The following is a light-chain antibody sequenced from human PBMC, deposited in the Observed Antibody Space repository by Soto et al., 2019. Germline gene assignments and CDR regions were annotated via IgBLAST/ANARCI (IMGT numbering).Light chain of an antibody. J-gene: IGKJ4*01. V-gene: IGKV1-12*01. CDR1: QGFITW. Sequence: DIPMTQSPSSVSASVGDRVTITCRASQGFITWLVWYQQKPGKAPKFLMSGASNLQSGVPSRFSGTKSGTDFTLTISSLQPEDIATYYCQQADSFPLTFGGGTKVEI. CDR2: GAS. CDR3: QQADSFPLT.